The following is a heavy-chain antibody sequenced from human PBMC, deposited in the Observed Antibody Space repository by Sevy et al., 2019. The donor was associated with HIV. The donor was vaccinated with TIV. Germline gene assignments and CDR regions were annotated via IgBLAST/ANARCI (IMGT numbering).Heavy chain of an antibody. CDR3: ARGPRGNYVFDY. CDR1: GFIFGDYG. V-gene: IGHV3-49*03. CDR2: IRSKGYGGTT. D-gene: IGHD4-4*01. J-gene: IGHJ4*02. Sequence: GGSLRLSCTASGFIFGDYGMSWFRQAPGKGLDWVGFIRSKGYGGTTEYAASVKGRFTISRDDSKSIAYLQMNSLKTEDTALYYCARGPRGNYVFDYWGQGTLVTVSS.